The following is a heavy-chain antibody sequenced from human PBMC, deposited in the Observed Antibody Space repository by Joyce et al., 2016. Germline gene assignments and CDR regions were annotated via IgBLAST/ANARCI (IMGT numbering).Heavy chain of an antibody. CDR3: ARGGIVYDYSMDL. J-gene: IGHJ6*02. Sequence: EVQLVESGGGLVKPGGSLRISCAASGFTFSTSSMSWFGRAPGKGLEWVSAISSDSPYIFYAYSVKGRFTVSRDNAKNSLYLQMNSLRAEDTAVCFCARGGIVYDYSMDLWGQGTTVTVSS. V-gene: IGHV3-21*02. CDR2: ISSDSPYI. D-gene: IGHD3-22*01. CDR1: GFTFSTSS.